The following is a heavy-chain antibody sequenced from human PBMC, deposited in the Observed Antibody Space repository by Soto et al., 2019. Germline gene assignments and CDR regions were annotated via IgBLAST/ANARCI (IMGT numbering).Heavy chain of an antibody. Sequence: QLQLQESGPGLVKPSETLSLTCTVSGGSISSSSYYWGWIRQPPGKGLEWIGSIYYSGSTYYNPSLTSRFTISVDTSKNQFSLKLSSVTAADTAVYYCARGNYDFWSGPYYFDYWGQGTLVTVSS. V-gene: IGHV4-39*01. CDR1: GGSISSSSYY. CDR2: IYYSGST. J-gene: IGHJ4*02. D-gene: IGHD3-3*01. CDR3: ARGNYDFWSGPYYFDY.